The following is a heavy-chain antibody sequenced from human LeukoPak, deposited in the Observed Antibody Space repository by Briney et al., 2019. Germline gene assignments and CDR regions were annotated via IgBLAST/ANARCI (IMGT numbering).Heavy chain of an antibody. CDR3: ARGNGIVGAIFDY. J-gene: IGHJ4*02. CDR2: IYYSGST. Sequence: GSLRLSCAASGFTFSTYTMTWVRQPPGKGLEWIGYIYYSGSTNYNPSLKSRVTISVDTSKNQFSLKLSSVTAADTAVYYCARGNGIVGAIFDYWGKGTLVTVSS. V-gene: IGHV4-59*08. CDR1: GFTFSTYT. D-gene: IGHD1-26*01.